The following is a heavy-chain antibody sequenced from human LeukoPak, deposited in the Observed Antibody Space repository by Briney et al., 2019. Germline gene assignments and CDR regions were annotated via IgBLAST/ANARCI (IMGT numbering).Heavy chain of an antibody. D-gene: IGHD6-13*01. Sequence: GASVKVSCKASGGTFSSYAITWVRQAPGQGLEWMGWINPNSGGTNYAQKFQGRVTMTRDTSVSTAYMELSRLRSDDTAVYYCARDQQQLGDFDYWGQGTLVTVSS. CDR1: GGTFSSYA. J-gene: IGHJ4*02. CDR2: INPNSGGT. CDR3: ARDQQQLGDFDY. V-gene: IGHV1-2*02.